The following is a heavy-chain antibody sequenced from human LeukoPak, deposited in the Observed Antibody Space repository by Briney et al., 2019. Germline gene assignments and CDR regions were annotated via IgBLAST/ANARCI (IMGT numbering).Heavy chain of an antibody. CDR2: IYYSGST. CDR1: GGSISSGDYY. Sequence: PSQTLSLTCTVSGGSISSGDYYWSWIRRHPGKGLEWIGYIYYSGSTYYNPSLKSRVTISVDTSKNQFSLKLSSVTAADTAVYYCARCIAAREDYYYYYMDVWGKGTTVTVSS. D-gene: IGHD6-6*01. CDR3: ARCIAAREDYYYYYMDV. V-gene: IGHV4-31*03. J-gene: IGHJ6*03.